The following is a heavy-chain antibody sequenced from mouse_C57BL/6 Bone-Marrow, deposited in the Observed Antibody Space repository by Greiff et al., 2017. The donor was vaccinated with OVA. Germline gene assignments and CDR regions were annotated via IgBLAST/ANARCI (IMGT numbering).Heavy chain of an antibody. CDR2: ISAGGSYT. V-gene: IGHV5-4*01. CDR3: ARDSFGAMDY. D-gene: IGHD2-12*01. Sequence: EVKLEEPGGGLVKPGGSLKLSCAASGFTFTSYAMSWVRQTPEKRLEWVATISAGGSYTNYPEKVKGRSTMPIDNVNSNLYLQLSHLKSEDTAVYYCARDSFGAMDYWGQGTSVTVSS. CDR1: GFTFTSYA. J-gene: IGHJ4*01.